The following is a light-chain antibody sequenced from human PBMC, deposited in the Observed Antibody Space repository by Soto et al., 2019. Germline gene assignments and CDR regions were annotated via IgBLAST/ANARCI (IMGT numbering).Light chain of an antibody. CDR2: DVS. J-gene: IGLJ1*01. CDR3: SSYTSSNVLV. CDR1: SSDVSGYNY. Sequence: QSVLTQPASVSGSPGQSITISCTGTSSDVSGYNYVSWYQQHPGKAPKLMIYDVSNRPSGVSNRFSGSKSGNTASLTISGLQAEDEADYYCSSYTSSNVLVFGTGTKVTVL. V-gene: IGLV2-14*01.